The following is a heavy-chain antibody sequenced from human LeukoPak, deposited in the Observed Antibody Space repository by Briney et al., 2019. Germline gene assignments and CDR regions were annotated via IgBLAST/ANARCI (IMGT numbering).Heavy chain of an antibody. CDR1: GFTFSSYN. J-gene: IGHJ5*02. V-gene: IGHV3-7*01. Sequence: GGSLRLSCAASGFTFSSYNMNWVRQAPGKGLEWVANIKEDGSAQYYVDSVKGRFTISRDNAQNSLNLQMNSLRAEDTAVYYCATSSNAPGNHWGQGTLVTVSS. CDR3: ATSSNAPGNH. CDR2: IKEDGSAQ. D-gene: IGHD2-2*01.